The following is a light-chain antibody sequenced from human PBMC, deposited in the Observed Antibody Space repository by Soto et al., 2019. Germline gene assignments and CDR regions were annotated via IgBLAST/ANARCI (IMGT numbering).Light chain of an antibody. V-gene: IGKV1-12*01. CDR2: GAF. J-gene: IGKJ1*01. Sequence: IQMTQSPSSVSASVGDTVTITCRASQGISNWLAWYQQKPGKAPKLLISGAFSLQSGVPSRFSGSVSGTDFTLTINSLQSEDLATYYCQQLNSFPWTFGQGTKVELK. CDR1: QGISNW. CDR3: QQLNSFPWT.